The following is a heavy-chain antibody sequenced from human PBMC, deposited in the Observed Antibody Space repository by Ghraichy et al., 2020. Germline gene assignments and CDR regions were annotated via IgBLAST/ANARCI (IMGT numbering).Heavy chain of an antibody. J-gene: IGHJ6*02. V-gene: IGHV1-69*13. D-gene: IGHD4-17*01. Sequence: SVKVSCKASGAPFSTSALKGVREGRGQRLEWMGGIIPIFGTPKYAQKFQGRVTITADESTSTADMELGSLRSEDTAVYYCARGLLHFSYGDRAKYYYGMDVWGQGTTVTVSS. CDR3: ARGLLHFSYGDRAKYYYGMDV. CDR2: IIPIFGTP. CDR1: GAPFSTSA.